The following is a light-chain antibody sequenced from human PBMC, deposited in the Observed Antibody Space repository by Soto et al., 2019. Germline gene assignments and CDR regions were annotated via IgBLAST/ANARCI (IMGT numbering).Light chain of an antibody. Sequence: DIPMTQSPSTLSASVGDRVIITCRASQSISSWLAWYQQKPGKAPNLLIYTASTLKSGVPSRFSGSGSGTEFTLTISSLQPDDFATYYCQQYDNDSWTFGQGTKVEIK. CDR3: QQYDNDSWT. CDR2: TAS. CDR1: QSISSW. J-gene: IGKJ1*01. V-gene: IGKV1-5*03.